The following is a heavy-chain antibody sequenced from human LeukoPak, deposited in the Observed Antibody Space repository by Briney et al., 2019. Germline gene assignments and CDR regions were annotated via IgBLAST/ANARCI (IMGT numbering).Heavy chain of an antibody. CDR1: GDSISSGNFY. Sequence: SETLSLTCTVSGDSISSGNFYWGWIRQPPGKGLEWIGGIYYSGSTYYNPSLKSRVTISVDTSKNQFSLKLSSVTAADTAVYYCARYSNMITFGGVIDYFDYWGQGTLVTVSS. J-gene: IGHJ4*02. CDR2: IYYSGST. CDR3: ARYSNMITFGGVIDYFDY. V-gene: IGHV4-39*01. D-gene: IGHD3-16*02.